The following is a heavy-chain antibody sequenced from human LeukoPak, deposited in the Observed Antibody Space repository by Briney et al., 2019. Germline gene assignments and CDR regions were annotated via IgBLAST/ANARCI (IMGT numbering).Heavy chain of an antibody. CDR3: ARERLWLGDRAFDI. D-gene: IGHD5-18*01. CDR1: GFTFSSYW. V-gene: IGHV3-7*01. Sequence: GGSLRLSCAASGFTFSSYWMRWVRQAPGKGLEWVANIKQDGSEKYYVDSVKGRFTISRDNAKNSLYLQMNSLRAEDTAVYYCARERLWLGDRAFDIWGQGTMVTVSS. J-gene: IGHJ3*02. CDR2: IKQDGSEK.